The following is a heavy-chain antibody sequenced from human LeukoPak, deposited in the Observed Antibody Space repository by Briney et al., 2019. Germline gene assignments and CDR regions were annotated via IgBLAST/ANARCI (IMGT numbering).Heavy chain of an antibody. CDR2: IYYSGST. J-gene: IGHJ4*02. Sequence: GSLRLSCAASGFTFSDHYMTWIRQPPGKGLEWIGSIYYSGSTYYNPSLKSRVTISVDTSKNQFSLKLSSVTAADTAVYYCARQTYSGSSYFDYWGQGTLVTVSS. CDR3: ARQTYSGSSYFDY. CDR1: GFTFSDHY. D-gene: IGHD1-26*01. V-gene: IGHV4-39*01.